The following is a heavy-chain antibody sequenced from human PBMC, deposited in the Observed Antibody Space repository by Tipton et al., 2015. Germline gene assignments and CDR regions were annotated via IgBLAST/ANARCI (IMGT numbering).Heavy chain of an antibody. Sequence: RSLRLSCAASGFTFSSYGMHWVRQAPGRGLEWVAVIWYDGGNKFYAESAKGRFTISRDNSKNTVYLQMNSLRGEDTAVYYCARDRTSEWEPSPGYWGQGTLVTVSS. J-gene: IGHJ4*02. CDR2: IWYDGGNK. D-gene: IGHD1-26*01. CDR1: GFTFSSYG. V-gene: IGHV3-33*01. CDR3: ARDRTSEWEPSPGY.